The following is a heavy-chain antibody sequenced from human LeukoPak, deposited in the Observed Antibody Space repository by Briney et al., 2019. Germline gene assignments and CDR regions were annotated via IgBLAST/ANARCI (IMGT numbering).Heavy chain of an antibody. CDR1: GYTFTSYG. CDR2: ISAYNGNT. Sequence: GASVKVSCKASGYTFTSYGISWVRQAPGQGLEWMGWISAYNGNTNCAQKLQGRVTMTTDTSTSTAYMELRSLRSDDTAVYYCARAPNDFWSGYYEAWFDPWGQGTLVTVSS. J-gene: IGHJ5*02. V-gene: IGHV1-18*01. D-gene: IGHD3-3*01. CDR3: ARAPNDFWSGYYEAWFDP.